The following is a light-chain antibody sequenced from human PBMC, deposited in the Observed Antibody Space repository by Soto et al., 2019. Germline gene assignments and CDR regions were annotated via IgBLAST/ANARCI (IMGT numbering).Light chain of an antibody. CDR2: GAS. Sequence: EIVLTQSPGTLSSSPGERATLSCRASQSVSSSYLAWYQQKPGQAPRLLIYGASSRATGIPDRFSGSGSGTDFTLTISRLEPEDFAVYYCQHYCSSPWTFGQGTKVEIK. CDR1: QSVSSSY. V-gene: IGKV3-20*01. J-gene: IGKJ1*01. CDR3: QHYCSSPWT.